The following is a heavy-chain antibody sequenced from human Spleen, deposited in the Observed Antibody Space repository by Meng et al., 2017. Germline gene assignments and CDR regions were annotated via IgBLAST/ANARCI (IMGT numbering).Heavy chain of an antibody. Sequence: SETLSLTCTVSGGSISSIAYYWGWIRQSPGKGLEWIGSIYYSGSTYYNPSLKSRVTMSVDTSKNQFSLKMSSVTAADTAVYYCAREDGGNRMYYYYAMDVWAKGPRSPSP. J-gene: IGHJ6*02. CDR1: GGSISSIAYY. CDR3: AREDGGNRMYYYYAMDV. V-gene: IGHV4-39*07. CDR2: IYYSGST. D-gene: IGHD4-23*01.